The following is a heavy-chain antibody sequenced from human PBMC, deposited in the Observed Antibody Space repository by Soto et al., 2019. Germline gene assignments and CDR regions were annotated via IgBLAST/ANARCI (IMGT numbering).Heavy chain of an antibody. CDR1: GFTFSSYA. Sequence: GGSLRLSCAASGFTFSSYAMSWVRQAPGKGLEWVSAIRGSGGSTYYADSVKGRFTIATENSKNTLYLQMISLRAEDTAVYDWAKDRGGGSPGVFDYWGQGTLVTVSS. V-gene: IGHV3-23*01. CDR2: IRGSGGST. J-gene: IGHJ4*02. D-gene: IGHD1-26*01. CDR3: AKDRGGGSPGVFDY.